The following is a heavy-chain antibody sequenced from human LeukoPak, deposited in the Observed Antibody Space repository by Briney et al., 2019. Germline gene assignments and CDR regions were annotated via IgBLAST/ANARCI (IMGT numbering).Heavy chain of an antibody. CDR2: TSYDGSHK. Sequence: PGGSLRLSCAASGFTVSSNYMSWVRQAPGKGLEWVALTSYDGSHKYYADSVKGRFTISRDNSKNTLYLQMNSLRAEDTAVYYCAKYRSNWYAFDIWGQGTMVTVSS. V-gene: IGHV3-30*18. J-gene: IGHJ3*02. D-gene: IGHD6-13*01. CDR1: GFTVSSNY. CDR3: AKYRSNWYAFDI.